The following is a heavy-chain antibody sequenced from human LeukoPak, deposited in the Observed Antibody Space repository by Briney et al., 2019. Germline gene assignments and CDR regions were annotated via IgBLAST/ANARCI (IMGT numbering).Heavy chain of an antibody. CDR1: GSTFTGWY. Sequence: GASVKVSCKASGSTFTGWYMHWVRQAPGQELEWMGWIKPDSGGTDYAQTFQGRVNMTRDTSISTAYMELSRLTSDDTAVYYCARDAETLINWGSADYFDYWGQGTLVTVSS. CDR3: ARDAETLINWGSADYFDY. V-gene: IGHV1-2*02. D-gene: IGHD7-27*01. J-gene: IGHJ4*02. CDR2: IKPDSGGT.